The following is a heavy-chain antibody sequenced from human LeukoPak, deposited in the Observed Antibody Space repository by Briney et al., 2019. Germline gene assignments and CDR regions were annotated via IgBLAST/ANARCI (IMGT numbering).Heavy chain of an antibody. CDR3: AHGAMYQLDY. CDR2: IIGGAGST. J-gene: IGHJ4*02. Sequence: GGSLRLACAASGFSFSSHGMSWVRQAPGKGLEWVSGIIGGAGSTYYADSVKGRFTISGDNSKNTLFLQMNSLRAEDTAVYYCAHGAMYQLDYWGQGTLVTVSS. D-gene: IGHD2-2*01. CDR1: GFSFSSHG. V-gene: IGHV3-23*01.